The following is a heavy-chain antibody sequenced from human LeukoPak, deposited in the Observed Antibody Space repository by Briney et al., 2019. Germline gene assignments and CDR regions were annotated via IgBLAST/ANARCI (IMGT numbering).Heavy chain of an antibody. CDR1: GFTFSSYG. Sequence: GGSLRLSCAASGFTFSSYGMNWVRQAPGKGLEWVSSISSSSSYIYYADSVKGRFTISRDNAKNSLYLQMNSLRAEDTAVYYCARDYSVSGSYYLDYWGQGTLVTVSS. CDR2: ISSSSSYI. D-gene: IGHD1-26*01. CDR3: ARDYSVSGSYYLDY. J-gene: IGHJ4*02. V-gene: IGHV3-21*01.